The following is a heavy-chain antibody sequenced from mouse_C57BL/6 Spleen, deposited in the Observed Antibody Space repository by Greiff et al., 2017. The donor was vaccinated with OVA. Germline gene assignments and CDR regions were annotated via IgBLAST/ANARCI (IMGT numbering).Heavy chain of an antibody. D-gene: IGHD2-4*01. CDR2: FYPGSGSI. CDR3: ARHEPDYDYLAY. V-gene: IGHV1-62-2*01. Sequence: VKLMESGAELVKPGASVKLSCKASGYTFTEYTIHWVKQRSGQGLEWIGWFYPGSGSIKYNEKFKDKATLTADKSSSTVYMELSRLTSEDSAVYFCARHEPDYDYLAYWGQGTLVTVSA. J-gene: IGHJ3*01. CDR1: GYTFTEYT.